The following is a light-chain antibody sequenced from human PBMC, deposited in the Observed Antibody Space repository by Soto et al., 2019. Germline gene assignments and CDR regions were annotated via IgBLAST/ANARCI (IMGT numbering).Light chain of an antibody. Sequence: GERATLSCRASQSVSSNYLAWYQQKPGQAPRLLIYGASSRATGIPDRFSGSGSGTDFTLTISRLEPEDFAVYYCQEYGSSRTFGQGTKV. CDR3: QEYGSSRT. CDR1: QSVSSNY. V-gene: IGKV3-20*01. J-gene: IGKJ1*01. CDR2: GAS.